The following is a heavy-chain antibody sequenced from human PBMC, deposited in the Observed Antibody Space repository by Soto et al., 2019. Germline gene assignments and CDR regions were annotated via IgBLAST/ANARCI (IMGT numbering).Heavy chain of an antibody. J-gene: IGHJ5*02. D-gene: IGHD5-18*01. Sequence: QVQLQQWGAGLLKPSETLSLTCAVYGGSFSGYYWSWIRQPPGKGLEWIGEINHSGSTNYNPSLKSRVTISVDTSKNQFSLKLGSVTAADTAVYYCARARIQLWLARWFDPWGQGTLVTVSS. CDR2: INHSGST. CDR3: ARARIQLWLARWFDP. V-gene: IGHV4-34*01. CDR1: GGSFSGYY.